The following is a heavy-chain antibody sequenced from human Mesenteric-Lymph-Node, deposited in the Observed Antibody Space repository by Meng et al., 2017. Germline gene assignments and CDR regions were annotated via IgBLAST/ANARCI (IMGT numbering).Heavy chain of an antibody. CDR1: GYSISSGYY. CDR2: INHSGST. Sequence: SETLSLTCTVSGYSISSGYYWGWIRQPPGKGLEWIGEINHSGSTNYNPTLKSRVTISVDTSKNQFSLKLSSVTAADTAVYYCARTTPRYYDFWSGPYYFDYWGQGTLVTVSS. V-gene: IGHV4-38-2*02. D-gene: IGHD3-3*01. CDR3: ARTTPRYYDFWSGPYYFDY. J-gene: IGHJ4*02.